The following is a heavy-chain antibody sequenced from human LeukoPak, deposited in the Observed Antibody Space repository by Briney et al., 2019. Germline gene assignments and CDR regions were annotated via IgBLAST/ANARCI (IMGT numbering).Heavy chain of an antibody. Sequence: SETLSLTCTVSGYSISSGYYWGWIRQPPGKGLEWIGSIYHSGSTYYNPSLKSRVTISVDTSKNQFSLKLSSVTAADTAVYYCARVSGCSGGSCYSDYYYYYMDVWGKGTTVTVSS. CDR3: ARVSGCSGGSCYSDYYYYYMDV. CDR1: GYSISSGYY. D-gene: IGHD2-15*01. V-gene: IGHV4-38-2*02. J-gene: IGHJ6*03. CDR2: IYHSGST.